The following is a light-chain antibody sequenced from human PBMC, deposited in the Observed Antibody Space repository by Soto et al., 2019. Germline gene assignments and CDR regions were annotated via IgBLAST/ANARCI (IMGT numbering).Light chain of an antibody. Sequence: QSVLPQPPSASGTPGQRVTISCSGRSSNIGRNFVYWYQLFPGTAPKLFIYSNTKRPSGGPDRFSRSQSGNSASLSLSGLRSEDEADYYCAAWDDILHIYVFGTGTKVTVL. V-gene: IGLV1-47*02. CDR2: SNT. CDR1: SSNIGRNF. CDR3: AAWDDILHIYV. J-gene: IGLJ1*01.